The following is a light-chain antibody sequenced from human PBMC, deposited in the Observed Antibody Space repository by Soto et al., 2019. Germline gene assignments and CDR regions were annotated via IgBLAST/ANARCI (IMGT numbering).Light chain of an antibody. CDR3: LSKTSSRSYV. V-gene: IGLV2-14*01. Sequence: QSALTQPASVSGSPGQSITISCTGATSDVGGYNYVSWYQQHPGKVPKLVIHEVSNRPSGVSNRFSGSKSGNTASLTISGLQAEDEADYYCLSKTSSRSYVSGTCTKVTVL. CDR1: TSDVGGYNY. CDR2: EVS. J-gene: IGLJ1*01.